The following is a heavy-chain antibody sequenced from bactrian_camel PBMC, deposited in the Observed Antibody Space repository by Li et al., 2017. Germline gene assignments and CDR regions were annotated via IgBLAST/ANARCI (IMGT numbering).Heavy chain of an antibody. CDR1: GFPFSDSD. V-gene: IGHV3S40*01. Sequence: VQLVESGGGLVQPGGSLRLSCAASGFPFSDSDMAWARQAPGKGLEWVAGIGIRAGYAYYADSVKGRFTISRDNAKNAVYLQLNALKTEDTAMYFCAKTHYATIGQGTQVTVS. J-gene: IGHJ4*01. CDR2: IGIRAGYA. D-gene: IGHD1*01.